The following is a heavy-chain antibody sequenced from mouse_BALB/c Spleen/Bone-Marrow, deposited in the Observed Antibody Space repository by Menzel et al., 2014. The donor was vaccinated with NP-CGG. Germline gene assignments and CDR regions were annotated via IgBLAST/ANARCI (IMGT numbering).Heavy chain of an antibody. CDR2: IYPSTGYT. CDR1: GYTFTSYW. Sequence: VQLKESGAELAKPGASVKMSCKASGYTFTSYWMHWVKQRPGQGLEWIGYIYPSTGYTEHNQKFKDKAIMTADKSSSTAYMQLSSLTSEDSAVYYCARDDYAYWGQGTLVTVSA. D-gene: IGHD2-4*01. J-gene: IGHJ3*01. CDR3: ARDDYAY. V-gene: IGHV1-7*01.